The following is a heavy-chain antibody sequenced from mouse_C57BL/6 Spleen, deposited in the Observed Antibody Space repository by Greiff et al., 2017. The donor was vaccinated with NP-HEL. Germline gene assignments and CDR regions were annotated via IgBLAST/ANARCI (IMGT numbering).Heavy chain of an antibody. CDR2: INPNNGGT. V-gene: IGHV1-26*01. J-gene: IGHJ4*01. D-gene: IGHD1-1*01. CDR1: GYTFTDYY. CDR3: VPYYYGSSLYAMDY. Sequence: VQLQQSGPELVKPGASVKISCKASGYTFTDYYMNWVKQSHGKSLEWIGDINPNNGGTSYNQKFKGKATLTVDKSSSTAYMELRSLTSEDSAVYYCVPYYYGSSLYAMDYWGQGTSVTVSS.